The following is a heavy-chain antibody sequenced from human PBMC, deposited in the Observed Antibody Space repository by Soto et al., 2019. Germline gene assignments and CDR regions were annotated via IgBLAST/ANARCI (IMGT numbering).Heavy chain of an antibody. J-gene: IGHJ4*02. CDR1: GFTFSDYS. D-gene: IGHD4-17*01. V-gene: IGHV3-48*02. Sequence: PGGSLRLSCAASGFTFSDYSMNWVRQAPGKGLNWVSYINGGSGTIALYADSVEGRFTISRDNAKNSLFLQMNSLRDEDTAVYYCIRQGVHGEADYWGQGTLVTVSS. CDR3: IRQGVHGEADY. CDR2: INGGSGTIA.